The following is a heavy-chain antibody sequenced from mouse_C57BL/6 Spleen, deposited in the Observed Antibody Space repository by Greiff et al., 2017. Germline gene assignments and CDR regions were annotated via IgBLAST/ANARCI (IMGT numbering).Heavy chain of an antibody. CDR3: ARSFYYYGSSYYAMDY. J-gene: IGHJ4*01. Sequence: EVHLVESGGGLVQPGGSLSLSCAASGFTFTDYYMSWVRQPPGKALEWLGFIRNKANGYTTEYSASVKGRFTISRDNSQSILYLQMNALRAEDSATYYCARSFYYYGSSYYAMDYWGQGTSVTVSS. D-gene: IGHD1-1*01. CDR2: IRNKANGYTT. V-gene: IGHV7-3*01. CDR1: GFTFTDYY.